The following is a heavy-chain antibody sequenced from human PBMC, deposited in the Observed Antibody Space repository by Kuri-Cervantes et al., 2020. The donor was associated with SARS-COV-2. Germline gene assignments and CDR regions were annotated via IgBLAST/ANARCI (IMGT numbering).Heavy chain of an antibody. Sequence: AVKVSCKASGGTFSSYAISWVRQAPGQGLEWMGGIIPIFGTANYAQKCQGRVTITADESTSTAYMELSSLRSEDPAVYYCATGECYYDSGTFCLGSWGQGTLVTVSS. CDR2: IIPIFGTA. V-gene: IGHV1-69*13. J-gene: IGHJ5*02. CDR1: GGTFSSYA. D-gene: IGHD3-10*01. CDR3: ATGECYYDSGTFCLGS.